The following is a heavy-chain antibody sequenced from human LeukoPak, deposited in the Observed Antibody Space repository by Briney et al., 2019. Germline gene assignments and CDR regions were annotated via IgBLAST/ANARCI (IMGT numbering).Heavy chain of an antibody. V-gene: IGHV3-30-3*01. D-gene: IGHD3-22*01. J-gene: IGHJ4*02. CDR3: TRDYDSTHFFDY. Sequence: PGGSLRLSCAASGFSFNDYAMHWVRRAPGKGLEWVAVISFDGGNQYYADSVKGRFTISRDNSKKTLYLQMNSLRPEGTAVYYCTRDYDSTHFFDYWGQGTLVTVSS. CDR2: ISFDGGNQ. CDR1: GFSFNDYA.